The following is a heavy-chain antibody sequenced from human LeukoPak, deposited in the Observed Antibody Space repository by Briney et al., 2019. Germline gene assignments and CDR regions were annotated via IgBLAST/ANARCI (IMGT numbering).Heavy chain of an antibody. J-gene: IGHJ4*02. CDR1: GFTFSSYA. Sequence: GGSLRLSCAAAGFTFSSYAMSWVRQAPGKGLEWVSHISASGRTTDYADSVKGRFTISRDNSKKAVYLQMNSLRAEDTAVYYCAKLCSGGSCYWNYWSQGTLVTVSS. V-gene: IGHV3-23*01. D-gene: IGHD2-15*01. CDR2: ISASGRTT. CDR3: AKLCSGGSCYWNY.